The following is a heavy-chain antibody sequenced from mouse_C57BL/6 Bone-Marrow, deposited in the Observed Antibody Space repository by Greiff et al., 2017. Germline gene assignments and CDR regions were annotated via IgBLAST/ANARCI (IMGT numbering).Heavy chain of an antibody. J-gene: IGHJ1*03. Sequence: VQLQQSVAELVRPGASVKLSCTASGFNIKNTYMHWVKQRPEQGLEWIGRIDPANGNTKYAPKFQGKATITADPSSNTAYLQLNSLTSEDTAIYCCASKGGKGYWDFDVWGTGTTVTVAS. CDR3: ASKGGKGYWDFDV. CDR2: IDPANGNT. CDR1: GFNIKNTY. V-gene: IGHV14-3*01.